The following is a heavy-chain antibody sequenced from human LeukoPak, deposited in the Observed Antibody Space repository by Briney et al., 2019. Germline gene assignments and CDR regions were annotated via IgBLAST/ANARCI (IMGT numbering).Heavy chain of an antibody. CDR3: ASSLGPDSSSWYSLDRAEYYMDV. CDR2: INTNTGNP. D-gene: IGHD6-13*01. V-gene: IGHV7-4-1*02. Sequence: ASVKVSCKASGYTFTGYYMHWVRQAPGQGLEWMGWINTNTGNPTYAQGFTGRFVFSLDTSVSTAYLQISSLKAEDTAVYYCASSLGPDSSSWYSLDRAEYYMDVWGKGTTVTVSS. CDR1: GYTFTGYY. J-gene: IGHJ6*03.